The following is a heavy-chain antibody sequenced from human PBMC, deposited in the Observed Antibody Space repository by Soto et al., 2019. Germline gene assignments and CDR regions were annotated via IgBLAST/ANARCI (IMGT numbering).Heavy chain of an antibody. CDR1: SGSIRSSNW. D-gene: IGHD5-12*01. Sequence: QVQLQESGPGLVNASGTLSLTCAFSSGSIRSSNWWTWVRQPPGKGLEWIGEIYPGGSTNYSPSLTSRATISVDKSKDQFSLKLNSVTAADTAVYYCARATGYVRYFDSWGQGTLVTVSS. CDR2: IYPGGST. CDR3: ARATGYVRYFDS. J-gene: IGHJ4*02. V-gene: IGHV4-4*02.